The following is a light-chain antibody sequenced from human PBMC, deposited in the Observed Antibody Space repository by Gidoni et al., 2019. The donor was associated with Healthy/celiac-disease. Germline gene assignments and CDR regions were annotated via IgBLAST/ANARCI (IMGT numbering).Light chain of an antibody. J-gene: IGLJ3*02. Sequence: ALTQPRSVSGSPGQAVTISCTGTSSDVGGYNYVSWYQQHPGKAPKLMIYDVSKRPSGVPDRFSGSKSGNTASLTISGLQAEDEADYYCCSYAGSYTFERVFGGGTKLTVL. CDR1: SSDVGGYNY. CDR3: CSYAGSYTFERV. V-gene: IGLV2-11*01. CDR2: DVS.